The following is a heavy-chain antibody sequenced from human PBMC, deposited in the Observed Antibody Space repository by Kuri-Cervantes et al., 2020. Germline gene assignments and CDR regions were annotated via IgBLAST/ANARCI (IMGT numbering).Heavy chain of an antibody. CDR1: GGSISSYY. J-gene: IGHJ4*02. CDR2: IYNGGSA. V-gene: IGHV4-59*01. CDR3: ARHGVVMTYGGLDY. Sequence: GSLRLSCTVSGGSISSYYWNWIRQPPGKGLEWIGYIYNGGSANYNPSLKSRVTISLDTSKNQFSLKLSSVTAADTAVYYCARHGVVMTYGGLDYWGQGTLVTVSS. D-gene: IGHD3-16*01.